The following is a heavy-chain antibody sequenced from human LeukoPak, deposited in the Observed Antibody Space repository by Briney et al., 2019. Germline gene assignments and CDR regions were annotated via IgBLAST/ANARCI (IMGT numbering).Heavy chain of an antibody. CDR1: GYSISSGYY. Sequence: PSETLSLTCSVSGYSISSGYYWGWIRQPPGKGLEWIGSIFHSGSTYYNPSLKSRVTISLDTSRNQFSLKLNSVTAADTAVYYCAKSNGYGLVGIWGQGTMVTVSS. CDR3: AKSNGYGLVGI. J-gene: IGHJ3*02. CDR2: IFHSGST. V-gene: IGHV4-38-2*02. D-gene: IGHD3-10*01.